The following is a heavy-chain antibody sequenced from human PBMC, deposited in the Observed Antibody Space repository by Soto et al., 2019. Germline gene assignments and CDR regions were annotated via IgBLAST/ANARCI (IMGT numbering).Heavy chain of an antibody. D-gene: IGHD3-16*01. CDR1: GYTFTDYY. J-gene: IGHJ6*03. Sequence: ASVKVSCKASGYTFTDYYMHWVRQAPGQGLEWMGWINPNSGGTNYAQKFQGWVTMTRDTSISTAYMELSRLRSDDTAVYYCARGYELYYYMDVWGKGTTVTVSS. CDR2: INPNSGGT. CDR3: ARGYELYYYMDV. V-gene: IGHV1-2*04.